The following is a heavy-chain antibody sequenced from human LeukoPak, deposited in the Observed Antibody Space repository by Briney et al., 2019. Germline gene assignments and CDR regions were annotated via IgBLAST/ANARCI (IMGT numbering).Heavy chain of an antibody. CDR3: ATYSGPLGY. V-gene: IGHV1-2*02. CDR1: GYIFTGYY. D-gene: IGHD6-19*01. CDR2: INPNSAGT. Sequence: ASVKVSCKASGYIFTGYYVHWVRQAPGQGLEWMGWINPNSAGTQYAQKFQGRVTMTRDTSSSTACMELSRLKSDDTAVYYCATYSGPLGYWGQGTLVTVSS. J-gene: IGHJ4*02.